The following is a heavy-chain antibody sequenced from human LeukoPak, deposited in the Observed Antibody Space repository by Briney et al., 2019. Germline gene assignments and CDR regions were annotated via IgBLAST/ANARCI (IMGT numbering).Heavy chain of an antibody. CDR3: ARPSYGRGDAFDI. V-gene: IGHV3-11*06. Sequence: VKGRFTISRDNAKNSLYLQMNSLRAEDTAVYYCARPSYGRGDAFDIWGQGTMVTVSS. J-gene: IGHJ3*02. D-gene: IGHD3-10*01.